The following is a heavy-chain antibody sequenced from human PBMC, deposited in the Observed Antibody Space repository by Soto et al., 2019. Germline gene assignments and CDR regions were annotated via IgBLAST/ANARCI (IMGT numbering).Heavy chain of an antibody. J-gene: IGHJ5*02. Sequence: EVQLVESGGGLVQPGRSLRLSCTPSGFTFGDFAMSWFRKAPGKGLEWIAFITSGPYGATTTYAASVKDRFTISRDDSKSIAYLQMNSLKTEDTAMYYCTRSLSFVASGRDWFDPWGQGTLVTVSS. V-gene: IGHV3-49*03. CDR1: GFTFGDFA. D-gene: IGHD2-15*01. CDR3: TRSLSFVASGRDWFDP. CDR2: ITSGPYGATT.